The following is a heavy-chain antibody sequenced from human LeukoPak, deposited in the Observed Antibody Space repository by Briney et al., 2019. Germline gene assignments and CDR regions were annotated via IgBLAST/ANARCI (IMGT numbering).Heavy chain of an antibody. Sequence: GGSLRLSCAASGFTFSGFYMTWIRQAPGRGLEWISYISTTGSDISYADAVKGRFTISRDNVKNSLYLQMNSLTAEDTAVYYCAKTARTLDYWGQGTLGTVSS. D-gene: IGHD1/OR15-1a*01. CDR3: AKTARTLDY. V-gene: IGHV3-11*01. J-gene: IGHJ4*02. CDR1: GFTFSGFY. CDR2: ISTTGSDI.